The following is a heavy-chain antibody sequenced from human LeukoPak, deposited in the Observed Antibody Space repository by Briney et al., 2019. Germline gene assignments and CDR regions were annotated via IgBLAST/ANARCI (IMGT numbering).Heavy chain of an antibody. CDR3: AREDTVTTTDSEYFQH. V-gene: IGHV3-21*01. Sequence: GGSLRLSCAASGFTFSSYSMNWVRQAPGKGLEWVSSISSSSSYIYYADSVKGRFTISRDNAKHSLYLQMNSLRAEDTAVYYCAREDTVTTTDSEYFQHWGQGTLVTVSS. D-gene: IGHD4-17*01. CDR1: GFTFSSYS. J-gene: IGHJ1*01. CDR2: ISSSSSYI.